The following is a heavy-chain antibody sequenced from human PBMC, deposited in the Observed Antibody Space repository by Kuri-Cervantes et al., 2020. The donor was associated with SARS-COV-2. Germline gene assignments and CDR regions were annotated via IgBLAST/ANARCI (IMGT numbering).Heavy chain of an antibody. V-gene: IGHV3-30*02. D-gene: IGHD3-10*01. Sequence: LSLTCVPSGFTFSGYDMHWVRQAPGKGLEWVAFIRYDGSDKYYADSVKGRFTISRDSSKNTLYLQMNSLRAEDTAVYYCAKAVDPGDSGTPQDFDYWGQGTLVTVSS. CDR2: IRYDGSDK. CDR1: GFTFSGYD. J-gene: IGHJ4*02. CDR3: AKAVDPGDSGTPQDFDY.